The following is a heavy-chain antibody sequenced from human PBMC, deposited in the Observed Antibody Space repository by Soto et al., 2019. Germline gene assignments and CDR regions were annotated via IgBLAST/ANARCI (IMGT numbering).Heavy chain of an antibody. V-gene: IGHV4-61*08. J-gene: IGHJ6*02. Sequence: SETLSLTCSVSGGSITSGGYYWNWIRQHPGKGLEWIGYIYYSGSTNYNPSLKSRVTISVDTSKNQFSLKLSSVTAADTAVYYCARIPLAVAGTNYYYGMDVWGQGTTVTVSS. D-gene: IGHD6-19*01. CDR2: IYYSGST. CDR1: GGSITSGGYY. CDR3: ARIPLAVAGTNYYYGMDV.